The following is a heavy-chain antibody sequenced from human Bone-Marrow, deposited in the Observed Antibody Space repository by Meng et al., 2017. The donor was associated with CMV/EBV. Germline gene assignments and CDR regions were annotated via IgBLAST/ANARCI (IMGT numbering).Heavy chain of an antibody. J-gene: IGHJ4*02. CDR1: GFTVSSNY. CDR2: IYSGGST. Sequence: GESLKISCGASGFTVSSNYISWVRQAPGKGLEWVSVIYSGGSTYYVDSVKGRFTISRDNSKNTLYLQMNSLRAEDTDVYYRACWQGWGQATLVAASS. CDR3: ACWQG. V-gene: IGHV3-53*05.